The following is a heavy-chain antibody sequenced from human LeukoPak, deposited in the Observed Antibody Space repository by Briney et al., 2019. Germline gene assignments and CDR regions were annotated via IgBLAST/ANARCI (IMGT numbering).Heavy chain of an antibody. J-gene: IGHJ4*02. V-gene: IGHV3-30*06. CDR1: GFTFSSYG. CDR3: ARDPDDYVWGSYRYSRRLDY. D-gene: IGHD3-16*02. CDR2: XXXXXSNK. Sequence: GGSLRLSCAASGFTFSSYGMHWVRQAPGKXXXXXXXXXXXXSNKYYADSVKGRFTISRDNSKNTLYLQMNSLRAEDTAVYYCARDPDDYVWGSYRYSRRLDYWGQGTLVTVSS.